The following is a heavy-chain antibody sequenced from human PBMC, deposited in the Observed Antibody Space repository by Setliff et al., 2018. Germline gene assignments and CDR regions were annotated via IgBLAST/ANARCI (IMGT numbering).Heavy chain of an antibody. V-gene: IGHV1-46*01. CDR2: INIGGGST. Sequence: ASVKVSCKASGYTFTRYYMYWVRQAPGQGLEWMGIINIGGGSTTYAQKFQGRVTMTRDTSTSTVFMELSSLRSEDTAVYYCARDRNDNYESSGYYYAGGYMDVWGKGTTVTVSS. CDR3: ARDRNDNYESSGYYYAGGYMDV. CDR1: GYTFTRYY. J-gene: IGHJ6*03. D-gene: IGHD3-22*01.